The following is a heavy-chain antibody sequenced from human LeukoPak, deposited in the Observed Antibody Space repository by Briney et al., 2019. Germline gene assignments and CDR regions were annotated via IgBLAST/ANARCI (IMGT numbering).Heavy chain of an antibody. CDR2: IRFDESDK. V-gene: IGHV3-30*02. J-gene: IGHJ4*02. Sequence: PGGSLRLSCAASGFTFSNYGMHWVRQAPGKGLEWVAHIRFDESDKYYADSVKGRFTISRDNSKNTLYLQMNSLRAEDTAVYYCAKDPYSSAWYGRSDYWGQGTLVTVSS. D-gene: IGHD6-19*01. CDR1: GFTFSNYG. CDR3: AKDPYSSAWYGRSDY.